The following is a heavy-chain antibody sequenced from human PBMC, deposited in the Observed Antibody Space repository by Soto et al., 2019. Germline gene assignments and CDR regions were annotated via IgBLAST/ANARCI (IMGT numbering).Heavy chain of an antibody. D-gene: IGHD6-19*01. Sequence: GGSRRLSCAASGFTFSSYAMSWVRQAPGKGLEWVSAISGSGGSTYYADSVKGRFTISRDNSKNTLYLQMNSLRAEDTAVYYCAKRMMADYYYYYGMDVWGQGTTVTVSS. V-gene: IGHV3-23*01. J-gene: IGHJ6*02. CDR1: GFTFSSYA. CDR3: AKRMMADYYYYYGMDV. CDR2: ISGSGGST.